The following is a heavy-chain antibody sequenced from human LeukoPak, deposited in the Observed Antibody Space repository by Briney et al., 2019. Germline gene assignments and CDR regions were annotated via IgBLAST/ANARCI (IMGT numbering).Heavy chain of an antibody. V-gene: IGHV3-74*03. D-gene: IGHD4-23*01. J-gene: IGHJ4*02. CDR1: GFTFSSYW. Sequence: GGSLRLSCAASGFTFSSYWMHWVRHAPGKGLVWVSRIKSGGSSIMYADSVKGRFTISRDNAKSTLYLQMNSLRAEDTAVYYCARDLDFGGYSNFDYWGQGTLVTVFS. CDR3: ARDLDFGGYSNFDY. CDR2: IKSGGSSI.